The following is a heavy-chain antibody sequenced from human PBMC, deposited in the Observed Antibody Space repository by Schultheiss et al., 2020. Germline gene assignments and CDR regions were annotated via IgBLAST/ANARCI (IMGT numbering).Heavy chain of an antibody. D-gene: IGHD2-21*01. J-gene: IGHJ5*02. CDR2: ISYDGSNK. Sequence: GESLKISCAASGFTFSSYAMHWVRQAPGKGLEWVAVISYDGSNKYYADSVKGRFTISRDNSKNTLYLQMNSLRAEDTAVYYCANLRFPPDPWGQGTLVTVSS. V-gene: IGHV3-30*04. CDR1: GFTFSSYA. CDR3: ANLRFPPDP.